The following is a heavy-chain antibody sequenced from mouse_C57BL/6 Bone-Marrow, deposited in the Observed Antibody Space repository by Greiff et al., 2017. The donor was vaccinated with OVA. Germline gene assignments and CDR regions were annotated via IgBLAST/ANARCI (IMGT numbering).Heavy chain of an antibody. Sequence: VMLVESGAELVKPGASVKISCKASGYAFSSYWMNWVKQRPGKGLEWIGQIYPGDGDTNYNGKFKGKGTLTVDKSSSTAYMQLSSLTSKDSAVYFCARRGLPSYFDVWGTGTTVTVSS. CDR1: GYAFSSYW. CDR3: ARRGLPSYFDV. V-gene: IGHV1-80*01. CDR2: IYPGDGDT. D-gene: IGHD2-2*01. J-gene: IGHJ1*03.